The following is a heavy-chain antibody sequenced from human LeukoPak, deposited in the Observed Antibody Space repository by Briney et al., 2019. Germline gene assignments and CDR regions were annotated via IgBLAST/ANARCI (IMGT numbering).Heavy chain of an antibody. CDR2: VFRTG. CDR1: GGSISSYY. V-gene: IGHV4-4*07. J-gene: IGHJ3*02. D-gene: IGHD1-1*01. Sequence: PSETLSLTCTVSGGSISSYYWSWIRQPAGKGLEWIGRVFRTGDYNPSLKSRVTMSVDTSKNQFSLILSSATVADTAVYYCARGPGALTKEAFDIWGQGTVVTVS. CDR3: ARGPGALTKEAFDI.